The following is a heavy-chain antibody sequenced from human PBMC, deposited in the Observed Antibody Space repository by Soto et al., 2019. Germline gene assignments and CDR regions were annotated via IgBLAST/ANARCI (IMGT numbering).Heavy chain of an antibody. CDR2: IDSDGTST. Sequence: GGSLRLSCAASGFTISTYWMHWVRQAPGKGLVWVSRIDSDGTSTSYADSVKGRFTVSRDNAKNTLYLQMNSLRTEDTAVYYCASGSSDSRYYFDYWGQGTLVTVSS. CDR3: ASGSSDSRYYFDY. D-gene: IGHD1-26*01. CDR1: GFTISTYW. J-gene: IGHJ4*02. V-gene: IGHV3-74*01.